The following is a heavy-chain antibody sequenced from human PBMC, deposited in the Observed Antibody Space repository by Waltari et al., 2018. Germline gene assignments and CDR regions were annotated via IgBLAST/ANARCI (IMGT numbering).Heavy chain of an antibody. J-gene: IGHJ3*02. D-gene: IGHD6-19*01. CDR1: GYTLTELS. CDR2: VDPEDGET. Sequence: QVQLVQSGAEVKKPGASVKVSRKVSGYTLTELSMHWVRQAPGKGLEWMGGVDPEDGETIYAQKFQGRVTMTEDTSTDTAYMELSSLRAEDTAVYYCATILEAGTHDAFDIWGQGTMVIVSS. V-gene: IGHV1-24*01. CDR3: ATILEAGTHDAFDI.